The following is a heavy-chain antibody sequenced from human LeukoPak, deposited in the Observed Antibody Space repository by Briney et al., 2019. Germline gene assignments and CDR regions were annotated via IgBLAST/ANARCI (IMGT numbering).Heavy chain of an antibody. J-gene: IGHJ3*02. Sequence: PSETLSLTCAVSGGSISSSNWWSWVRQPPGKGLDWTGEISHSGFTNYNPSLKSRVTISVDKSKTQFSLKLTSVTAADTAVYYCARVALIAAAGNTFDIWGQGTMVTVSS. D-gene: IGHD6-13*01. CDR3: ARVALIAAAGNTFDI. CDR1: GGSISSSNW. CDR2: ISHSGFT. V-gene: IGHV4-4*02.